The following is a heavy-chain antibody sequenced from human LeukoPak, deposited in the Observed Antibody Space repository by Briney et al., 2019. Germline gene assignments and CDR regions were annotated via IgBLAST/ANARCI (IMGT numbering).Heavy chain of an antibody. CDR2: MYNSGNT. V-gene: IGHV4-59*01. J-gene: IGHJ4*02. CDR1: GGSIRGYY. CDR3: ARESSGWYYFDY. Sequence: PSETLCLTCTVSGGSIRGYYWSWIRQPPGRGLEWIGYMYNSGNTNYNPSLKSRVTISVDTSKNQFSLKLSSVTAADTAVYYCARESSGWYYFDYWGQGTLVAVSS. D-gene: IGHD6-19*01.